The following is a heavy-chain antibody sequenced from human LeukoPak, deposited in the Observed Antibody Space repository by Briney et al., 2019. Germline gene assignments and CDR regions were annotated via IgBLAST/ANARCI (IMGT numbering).Heavy chain of an antibody. CDR3: ARGRGDQADWFDP. CDR1: GYSISSGYC. J-gene: IGHJ5*02. Sequence: PSETLSLTCAVSGYSISSGYCWGWTRQPPGKGLEWIGTIYRSGSTYYNSSLQSRVTISVDTSKNQFSLKLSSVTAADTAVYYCARGRGDQADWFDPWGQGTLVTVSS. V-gene: IGHV4-38-2*01. CDR2: IYRSGST. D-gene: IGHD3-16*01.